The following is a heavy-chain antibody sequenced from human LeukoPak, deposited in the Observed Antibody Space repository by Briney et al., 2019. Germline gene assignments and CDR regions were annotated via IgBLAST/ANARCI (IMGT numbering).Heavy chain of an antibody. CDR3: TRWGAGGLTLDY. CDR1: GFIFSFYG. Sequence: GGSLRLSCATSGFIFSFYGMQWVRQAPGKGLEWVAVIWNDGSQKYYGDSVKGRFTISKDNSRKTVNLQMDSLRAEDTAIYYCTRWGAGGLTLDYWGQGVLVTVSS. D-gene: IGHD3-16*01. J-gene: IGHJ4*02. V-gene: IGHV3-33*01. CDR2: IWNDGSQK.